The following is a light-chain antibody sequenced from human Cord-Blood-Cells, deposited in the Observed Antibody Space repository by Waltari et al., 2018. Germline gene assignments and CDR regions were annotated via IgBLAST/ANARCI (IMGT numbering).Light chain of an antibody. CDR1: KLWVNY. Sequence: SYELTPPPPVPVPPGQTATTPSSRAKLWVNYPCWYQQKPGQSPVLVIYQDSKRPSGIPERFSGSNSGNTATLTISGTQAMDEADYYCQAWDSSTVVFGGGTKLTVL. V-gene: IGLV3-1*01. CDR2: QDS. J-gene: IGLJ2*01. CDR3: QAWDSSTVV.